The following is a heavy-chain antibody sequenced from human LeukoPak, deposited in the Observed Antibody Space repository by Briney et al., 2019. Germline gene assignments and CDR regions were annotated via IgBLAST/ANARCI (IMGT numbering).Heavy chain of an antibody. V-gene: IGHV4-4*07. CDR2: IYTGGIT. J-gene: IGHJ1*01. CDR1: GDSSSSYY. CDR3: ARDLGLLGSGAEYFHH. Sequence: SETLSLTCTVSGDSSSSYYWNWIRQPAGEGLEWIGRIYTGGITNYNPSLKSRVTMSVDTSKNQFSLKLSSVTAADTAVYYCARDLGLLGSGAEYFHHWGQGTLVTVSS. D-gene: IGHD6-19*01.